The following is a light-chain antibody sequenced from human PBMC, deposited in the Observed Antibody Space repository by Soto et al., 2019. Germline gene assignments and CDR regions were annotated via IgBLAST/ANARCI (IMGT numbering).Light chain of an antibody. Sequence: DIQMTQSPPTLSASVGDRVTIICRASQSISSWLAWYQQKPGKAPKLLIYKASSLETGVPSRFSGSGSGTEFTLTISSLQPDDFATYYCQQYDSYPRTFGQGTTVEIK. CDR3: QQYDSYPRT. J-gene: IGKJ1*01. V-gene: IGKV1-5*03. CDR1: QSISSW. CDR2: KAS.